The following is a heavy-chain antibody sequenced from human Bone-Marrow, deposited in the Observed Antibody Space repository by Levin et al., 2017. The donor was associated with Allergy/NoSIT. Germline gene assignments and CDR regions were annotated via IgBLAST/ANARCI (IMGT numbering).Heavy chain of an antibody. V-gene: IGHV3-43*01. J-gene: IGHJ5*02. D-gene: IGHD5-12*01. CDR3: AKAYSGYDWWFDP. Sequence: PGGSLRLSCAASGFSFGDYTMHWVRQTPGKGLEWVSLITWNGGDTYYADSVEGRFTISRDNSKNSLYLQMNSLRIEDTALYYCAKAYSGYDWWFDPWGQGTLVTVSS. CDR2: ITWNGGDT. CDR1: GFSFGDYT.